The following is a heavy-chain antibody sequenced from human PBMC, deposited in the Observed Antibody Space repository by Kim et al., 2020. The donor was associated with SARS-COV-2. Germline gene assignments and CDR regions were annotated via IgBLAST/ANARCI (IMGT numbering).Heavy chain of an antibody. CDR3: AKDQTSGSYDLGQYYDGLDV. D-gene: IGHD3-10*01. V-gene: IGHV3-30*18. CDR1: GFIFSSYG. J-gene: IGHJ6*02. Sequence: GGSLRLSCAASGFIFSSYGIHWVRQAPGKGLEWVAAISYEGSYKYYADSVKGRFTISRDNSKNMVYVEMNSLRAEDTAVYYCAKDQTSGSYDLGQYYDGLDVWGRGTTVTVSS. CDR2: ISYEGSYK.